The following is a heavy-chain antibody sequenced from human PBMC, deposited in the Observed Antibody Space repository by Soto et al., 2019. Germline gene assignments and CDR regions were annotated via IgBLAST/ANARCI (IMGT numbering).Heavy chain of an antibody. CDR1: GGTFSSYA. D-gene: IGHD3-3*01. V-gene: IGHV1-69*13. J-gene: IGHJ4*02. Sequence: SVKVCCKASGGTFSSYAISLVRQAPGQGLEWMGGIIPIFGTANYAQKFQGRVTITADESTSTAYMELSSLRSEDTAVYYCARGPFMDFWSGYYSPRFDYWGQGTLVTVSS. CDR3: ARGPFMDFWSGYYSPRFDY. CDR2: IIPIFGTA.